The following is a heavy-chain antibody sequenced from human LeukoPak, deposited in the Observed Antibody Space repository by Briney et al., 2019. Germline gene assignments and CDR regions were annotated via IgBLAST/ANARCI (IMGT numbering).Heavy chain of an antibody. CDR1: GYTLTGYF. CDR3: ARDYELGTPGTAYEYLDS. CDR2: INPNSGGT. J-gene: IGHJ4*02. V-gene: IGHV1-2*02. D-gene: IGHD1-1*01. Sequence: ASVKVSCKTSGYTLTGYFMHWVRQAPGQGLEWMGWINPNSGGTSYPQNFQGRVTMTSDTSSSTVYMELSRLTSDDTAIYYCARDYELGTPGTAYEYLDSWGQGTLVTVSS.